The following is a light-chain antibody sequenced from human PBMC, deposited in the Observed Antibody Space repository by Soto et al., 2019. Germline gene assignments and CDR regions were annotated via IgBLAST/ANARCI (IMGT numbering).Light chain of an antibody. CDR2: EVT. V-gene: IGLV2-14*01. CDR1: SSDIGGYNY. CDR3: CSYTSSGTPV. J-gene: IGLJ3*02. Sequence: QSALTQPASVSGSPGQSITMSCTGASSDIGGYNYVSWYRQHPGEAPKLMIYEVTNRPSGVSNCFSGSKSGNTASLTISGLQAEDEADYYCCSYTSSGTPVFGGGTKLTVL.